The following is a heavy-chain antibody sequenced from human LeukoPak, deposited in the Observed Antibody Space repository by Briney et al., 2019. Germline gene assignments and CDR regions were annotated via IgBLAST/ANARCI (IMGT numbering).Heavy chain of an antibody. CDR1: GGSISSSSYY. D-gene: IGHD2/OR15-2a*01. Sequence: SETLSLTCTVSGGSISSSSYYWGWIRQPPGKGLEWIGSIYYSGSTYYNPSLKSRVTISVDTSKNQFSLRLSSVTAADTAVYYCARCLSRCNNGFDIWGQGTMVTVSS. CDR3: ARCLSRCNNGFDI. J-gene: IGHJ3*02. CDR2: IYYSGST. V-gene: IGHV4-39*07.